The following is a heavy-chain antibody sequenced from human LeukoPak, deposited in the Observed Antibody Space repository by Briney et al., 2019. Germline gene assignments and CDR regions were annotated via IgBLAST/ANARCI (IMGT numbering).Heavy chain of an antibody. CDR2: LHTTGRT. J-gene: IGHJ5*02. CDR3: AREFDYEGVDP. Sequence: PSQTLSLTYSISGGSISSGDHYWTWIRQPAGKELEWIGRLHTTGRTNYNPSLKSRVYISVDTSKNQFSLELSSLTAADTAVYYCAREFDYEGVDPWGQGTLVTVSS. V-gene: IGHV4-61*02. D-gene: IGHD4-17*01. CDR1: GGSISSGDHY.